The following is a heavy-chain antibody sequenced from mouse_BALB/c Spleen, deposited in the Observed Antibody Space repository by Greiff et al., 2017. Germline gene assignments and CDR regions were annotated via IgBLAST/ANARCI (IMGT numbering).Heavy chain of an antibody. CDR1: GYTFTSYY. Sequence: VQLQESGAELVKPGASVKLSCKASGYTFTSYYMYWVKQRPGQGLEWIGEINPSNGGTNFNEKFKSKATLTVDKSSSTAYIQLSSLTSEDSAVYYCTCNYGEGYWGQGTTLTVSS. J-gene: IGHJ2*01. V-gene: IGHV1S16*01. CDR2: INPSNGGT. CDR3: TCNYGEGY. D-gene: IGHD2-1*01.